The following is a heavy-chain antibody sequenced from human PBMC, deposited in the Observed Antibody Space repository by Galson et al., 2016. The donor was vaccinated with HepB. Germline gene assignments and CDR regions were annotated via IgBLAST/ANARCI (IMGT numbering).Heavy chain of an antibody. Sequence: QSGAEVKKPGESLKTSCKASGYIFTAYWIGWVRQMPGKGLEWMGIIYPDDSDSRYSPSFQGQVTISVAKSISTAYLQWSSLKASDTAMYYCARTMMTEYGLDVWGQGTTVTVSS. J-gene: IGHJ6*02. CDR1: GYIFTAYW. D-gene: IGHD3-16*01. CDR3: ARTMMTEYGLDV. CDR2: IYPDDSDS. V-gene: IGHV5-51*01.